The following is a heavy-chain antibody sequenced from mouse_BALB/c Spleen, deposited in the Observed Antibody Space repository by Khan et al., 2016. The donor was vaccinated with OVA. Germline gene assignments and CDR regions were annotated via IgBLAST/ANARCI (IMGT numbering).Heavy chain of an antibody. CDR1: GYSITSDYA. J-gene: IGHJ4*01. D-gene: IGHD2-2*01. V-gene: IGHV3-2*02. Sequence: QLEESGPGLVKPSQSLSLTCTVTGYSITSDYAWNWIRQLPGNKLEWMGYISSSGSTNYNPALKSRISITRDTSKNQFFLQLNSVTTEDTATYYCARYGSRYNYAMDYWGQGTSVTVSS. CDR2: ISSSGST. CDR3: ARYGSRYNYAMDY.